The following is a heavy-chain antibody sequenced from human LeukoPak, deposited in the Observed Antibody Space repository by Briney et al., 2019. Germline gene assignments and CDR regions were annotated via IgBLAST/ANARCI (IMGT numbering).Heavy chain of an antibody. V-gene: IGHV4-61*01. CDR2: IYYSGST. D-gene: IGHD3-16*01. Sequence: SETLSLTCTVSGGSVSSGSYYWSWIRQPPGKGLEWIGYIYYSGSTNYNPSLKSRVIISVDTSKNQFSLKLSSVTAADTAVYYCARAMIHDYFDYWGQGTLVTVSS. CDR1: GGSVSSGSYY. J-gene: IGHJ4*02. CDR3: ARAMIHDYFDY.